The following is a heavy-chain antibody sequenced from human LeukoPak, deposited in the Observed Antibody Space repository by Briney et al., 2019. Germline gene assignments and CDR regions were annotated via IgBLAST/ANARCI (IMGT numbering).Heavy chain of an antibody. CDR3: ARDTPIVDTAMVDYYYYYYMDV. D-gene: IGHD5-18*01. CDR1: DDSISGTVYY. CDR2: IYTSGST. V-gene: IGHV4-4*07. Sequence: PSETLSLTCTVSDDSISGTVYYWSWIRQPAGKGLEWIGRIYTSGSTNYNPSLKSRVTMSVDTSKNQFSLKLSSVTAADTAVYYCARDTPIVDTAMVDYYYYYYMDVWGKGTTVTVSS. J-gene: IGHJ6*03.